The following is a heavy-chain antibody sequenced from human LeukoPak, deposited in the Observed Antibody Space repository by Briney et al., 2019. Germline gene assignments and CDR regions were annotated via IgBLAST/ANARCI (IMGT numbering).Heavy chain of an antibody. V-gene: IGHV4-4*07. D-gene: IGHD3-3*01. Sequence: PSETLSLTCTVCGGSISSYYWSWIRQPAGKGLEWIGRIYTSGHTNYTPSLKRLVPMSVDTSKKQFSLKLSSVTAADTAVYYCAKVATFGVVEYYFDYWGQEPWSPSPQ. CDR2: IYTSGHT. CDR1: GGSISSYY. J-gene: IGHJ4*01. CDR3: AKVATFGVVEYYFDY.